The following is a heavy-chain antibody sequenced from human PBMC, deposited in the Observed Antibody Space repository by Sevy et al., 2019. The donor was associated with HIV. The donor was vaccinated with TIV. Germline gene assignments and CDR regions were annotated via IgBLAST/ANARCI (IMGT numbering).Heavy chain of an antibody. J-gene: IGHJ4*02. CDR2: LSGRDGTV. CDR3: VRDPHFDFWNGYYVNFDF. Sequence: GGSLRLSCAASGFTFSNFYMGWIRRAPGKGLEWISSLSGRDGTVVYADSVKGRFTISRDNAMNSLYLQINSLRVEDTAVYYCVRDPHFDFWNGYYVNFDFWGQGTLVTVSS. V-gene: IGHV3-11*01. CDR1: GFTFSNFY. D-gene: IGHD3-3*01.